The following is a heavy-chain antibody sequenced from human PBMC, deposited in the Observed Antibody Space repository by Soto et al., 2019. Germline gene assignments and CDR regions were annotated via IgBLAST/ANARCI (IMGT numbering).Heavy chain of an antibody. D-gene: IGHD1-26*01. CDR2: IYYSGST. CDR1: GGSISSYY. J-gene: IGHJ5*02. CDR3: AREGELTYHNWFDP. Sequence: SETLSLTCTVSGGSISSYYWSWIRQPPGKGLEWIGYIYYSGSTNYNPSLKSRVTISVDTSKNQFSLKLSSVTAADTAVYYCAREGELTYHNWFDPWGQGTLVTVSS. V-gene: IGHV4-59*01.